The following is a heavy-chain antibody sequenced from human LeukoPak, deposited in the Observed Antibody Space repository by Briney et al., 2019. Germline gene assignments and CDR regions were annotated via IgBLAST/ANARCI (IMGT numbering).Heavy chain of an antibody. CDR2: ISAYNGNT. Sequence: ASVKVSCKASGYTFTSYGISWVRQAPGQGLEWMGWISAYNGNTNYAQKLQGRVTMTTDTSTSTAYMGLRSLRSDDTAVYYCASSDSVFQALDPWGQGTLVTVSS. D-gene: IGHD2-21*01. CDR1: GYTFTSYG. J-gene: IGHJ5*02. V-gene: IGHV1-18*01. CDR3: ASSDSVFQALDP.